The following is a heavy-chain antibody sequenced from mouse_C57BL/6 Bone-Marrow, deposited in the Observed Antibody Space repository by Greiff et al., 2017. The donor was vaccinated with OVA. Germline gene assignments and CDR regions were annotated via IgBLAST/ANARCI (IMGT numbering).Heavy chain of an antibody. D-gene: IGHD2-3*01. CDR1: GFTFSSYA. V-gene: IGHV5-9-1*02. J-gene: IGHJ3*01. CDR3: TRDGGFPFAY. CDR2: ISSGGDYI. Sequence: EVKVEESGEGLVKPGGSLKLSCAASGFTFSSYAMSWVRQTPEKRLEWVAYISSGGDYIYYADTVKGRFTISRDNARNTLYLQMSSLKSEDTAMYYCTRDGGFPFAYWGQGTLVTVSA.